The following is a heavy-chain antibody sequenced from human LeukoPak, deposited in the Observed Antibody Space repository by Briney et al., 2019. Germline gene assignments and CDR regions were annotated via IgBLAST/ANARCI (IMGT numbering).Heavy chain of an antibody. CDR3: ARDAADWLLGFDY. V-gene: IGHV1-69*13. D-gene: IGHD3-9*01. Sequence: SVKVSCKASGGTFSSYAISWVRQAPGQGLEWMGGIIPIFGTANYAQKFQGRVTITADESTSTAYMELSSLRSEDTAVYYCARDAADWLLGFDYWGQGTPVTVSS. CDR2: IIPIFGTA. J-gene: IGHJ4*02. CDR1: GGTFSSYA.